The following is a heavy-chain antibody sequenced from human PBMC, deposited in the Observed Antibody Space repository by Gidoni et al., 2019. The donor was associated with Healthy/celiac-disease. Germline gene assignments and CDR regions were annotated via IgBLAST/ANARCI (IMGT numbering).Heavy chain of an antibody. V-gene: IGHV3-21*01. D-gene: IGHD6-19*01. CDR2: ISSSSSYI. J-gene: IGHJ5*02. CDR1: GFTFSSYS. Sequence: EVQLVESGGGLVKPGGSLRLSCAASGFTFSSYSMNWVRQAPGKGLEWVSSISSSSSYIYYADSVKGRFTISRDNAKNSLYLQMNSLRAEDTAVYYCARVGWLVLEGQVDPWGQGTLVTVSS. CDR3: ARVGWLVLEGQVDP.